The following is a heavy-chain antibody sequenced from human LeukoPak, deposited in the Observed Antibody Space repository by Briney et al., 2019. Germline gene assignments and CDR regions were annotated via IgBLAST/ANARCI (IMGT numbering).Heavy chain of an antibody. V-gene: IGHV1-18*01. Sequence: GASVKVSCKASGYTFTSYGLSWVRQAPGQGLEWMGWISAYNGNTNYAQKFQGRVTMTTDTFTSTAYMELRSLRSDDTAVYYCARVHRGDYAKNCDYWGQGTLVTVSS. D-gene: IGHD4-17*01. CDR2: ISAYNGNT. CDR3: ARVHRGDYAKNCDY. CDR1: GYTFTSYG. J-gene: IGHJ4*02.